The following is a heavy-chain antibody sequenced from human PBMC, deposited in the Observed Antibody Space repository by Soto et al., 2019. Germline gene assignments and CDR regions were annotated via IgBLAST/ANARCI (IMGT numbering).Heavy chain of an antibody. D-gene: IGHD4-4*01. CDR3: AKAPTGTTVIDYYYYYMDV. Sequence: WGFLRLPCAASGVNFSNLAMSRVRQAPGKGLEWVSAISGSGGSTYYADSVKGRFTISRDNSKNTLYLQMNSLRAEDTAVYYCAKAPTGTTVIDYYYYYMDVWGKGTTVTVSS. J-gene: IGHJ6*03. CDR1: GVNFSNLA. CDR2: ISGSGGST. V-gene: IGHV3-23*01.